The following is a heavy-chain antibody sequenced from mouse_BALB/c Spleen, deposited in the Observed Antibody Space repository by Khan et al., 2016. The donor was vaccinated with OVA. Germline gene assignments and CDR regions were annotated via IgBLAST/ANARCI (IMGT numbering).Heavy chain of an antibody. CDR1: GYSFTSYL. Sequence: VHLQQSGTVLARPGASVKMSCKSSGYSFTSYLIHLVKQRPGQGLEWIGDIYPGNSDTSYNQKFKDKAKLTAGTSASTAYIDVSNLTNGDSAVYYCTRGGYSDFAYWGQGTLVTVSA. CDR3: TRGGYSDFAY. J-gene: IGHJ3*01. D-gene: IGHD2-12*01. CDR2: IYPGNSDT. V-gene: IGHV1-5*01.